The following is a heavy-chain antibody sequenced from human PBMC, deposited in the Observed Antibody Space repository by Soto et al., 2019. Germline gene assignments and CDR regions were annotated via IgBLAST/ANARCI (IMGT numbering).Heavy chain of an antibody. J-gene: IGHJ6*02. D-gene: IGHD5-18*01. Sequence: GGSLRLSCAASGFTFDDYAMHWVRQAPGKGLEWVSLITWDGGSTYYADSVKGRFTISRDNSKNSLYLQMNSLRAEDTALYYCARGIQPYYYYYYGMDVWGQGTTVTVS. CDR1: GFTFDDYA. CDR2: ITWDGGST. V-gene: IGHV3-43D*04. CDR3: ARGIQPYYYYYYGMDV.